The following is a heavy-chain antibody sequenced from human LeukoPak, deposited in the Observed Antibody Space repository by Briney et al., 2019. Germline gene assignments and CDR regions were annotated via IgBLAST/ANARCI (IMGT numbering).Heavy chain of an antibody. CDR1: GGSISSYY. D-gene: IGHD3-3*01. J-gene: IGHJ6*02. V-gene: IGHV4-59*01. CDR2: IYYSGST. CDR3: ARDFWQPYYYYGMDV. Sequence: SETLSLTCTVSGGSISSYYWSWIRQPPGKGLEWIAYIYYSGSTNYNPSLKSRVTISVDTSKNQFSLKLSSVTAADTAVYYCARDFWQPYYYYGMDVWGQGTTVTVSS.